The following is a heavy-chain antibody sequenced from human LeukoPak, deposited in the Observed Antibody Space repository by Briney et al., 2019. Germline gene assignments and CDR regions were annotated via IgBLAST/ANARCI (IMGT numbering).Heavy chain of an antibody. V-gene: IGHV4-39*07. J-gene: IGHJ4*02. CDR1: GGSISSSSYY. Sequence: SETLSLTCTVSGGSISSSSYYWGWIRQPPGKGLEWIGSIYYSGSTYHNPSLKSRVTISVDTSKNQFSLKLSSVTAADTAVYYCARDLWSGTDYWGQGTLVTVSS. CDR3: ARDLWSGTDY. D-gene: IGHD3/OR15-3a*01. CDR2: IYYSGST.